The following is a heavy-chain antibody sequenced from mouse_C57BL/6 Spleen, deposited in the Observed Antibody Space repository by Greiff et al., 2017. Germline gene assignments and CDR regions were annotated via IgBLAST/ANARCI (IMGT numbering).Heavy chain of an antibody. V-gene: IGHV1-55*01. CDR2: IYPGSGST. Sequence: QVHVKQPGAELVKPGASVKMSCKASGYTFTSYWITWVKQRPGQGLEWIGDIYPGSGSTNYNEKFKSKATLTVDTSSSTAYMQLSSLTSEDSAVYYCARHGDSYAMDYWGQGTSVTVSS. CDR3: ARHGDSYAMDY. J-gene: IGHJ4*01. CDR1: GYTFTSYW.